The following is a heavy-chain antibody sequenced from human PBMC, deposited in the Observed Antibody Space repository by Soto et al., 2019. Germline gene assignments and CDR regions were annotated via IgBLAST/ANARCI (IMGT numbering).Heavy chain of an antibody. CDR3: ARLNGYCISTNCHGYYGMDV. Sequence: ETLSLTGTVAGGSVSRRSYSWGWIRQPPGKGLEWIGTIYYSENTYYNPSLMSRVTISVDTSKNQFSLKLSSVTAADTAVYYCARLNGYCISTNCHGYYGMDVWGQGTTVTVSS. CDR2: IYYSENT. D-gene: IGHD2-2*01. J-gene: IGHJ6*02. V-gene: IGHV4-39*01. CDR1: GGSVSRRSYS.